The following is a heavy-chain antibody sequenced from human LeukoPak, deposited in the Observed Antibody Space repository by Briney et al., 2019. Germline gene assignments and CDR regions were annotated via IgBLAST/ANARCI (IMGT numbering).Heavy chain of an antibody. J-gene: IGHJ4*02. D-gene: IGHD4-17*01. Sequence: GASLRISCKGSGYSFTSYWITWVRQMPGKGLEWMGRIDPSDSYTNYSPSFQGHVTISADKSISTAYLQWSSLKASDTAMYYCASTPPRVTTTALDYWGQGTLVTVSS. CDR1: GYSFTSYW. CDR3: ASTPPRVTTTALDY. V-gene: IGHV5-10-1*01. CDR2: IDPSDSYT.